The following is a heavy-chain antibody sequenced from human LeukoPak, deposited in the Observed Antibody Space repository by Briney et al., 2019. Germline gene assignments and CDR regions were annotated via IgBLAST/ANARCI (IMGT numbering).Heavy chain of an antibody. CDR3: ARPYYYDSRIDP. Sequence: SETLSLTCTVSGGSISSGDYYWSWIRQPPGKGLEWIAYMYYSGSTYYNPSLKSRVTISADTSKNQLSLKLSSVTAADTAVYYCARPYYYDSRIDPWGQGILVTVSS. D-gene: IGHD3-22*01. J-gene: IGHJ5*02. CDR2: MYYSGST. CDR1: GGSISSGDYY. V-gene: IGHV4-30-4*01.